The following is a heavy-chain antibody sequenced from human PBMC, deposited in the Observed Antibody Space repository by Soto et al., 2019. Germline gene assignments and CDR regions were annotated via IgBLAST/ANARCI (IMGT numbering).Heavy chain of an antibody. D-gene: IGHD3-10*01. Sequence: QVQLVQSGAEMKKPGASVKVSCKASGYTFTTYPIHWVRQAPGQGLEWMGWIDVGTGNTKYSQKFQGRGAITTDTSASTAHMELSSLRSDEPSVYYGASLTGIIVGYCGQGTLVSVAS. J-gene: IGHJ4*02. V-gene: IGHV1-3*01. CDR3: ASLTGIIVGY. CDR1: GYTFTTYP. CDR2: IDVGTGNT.